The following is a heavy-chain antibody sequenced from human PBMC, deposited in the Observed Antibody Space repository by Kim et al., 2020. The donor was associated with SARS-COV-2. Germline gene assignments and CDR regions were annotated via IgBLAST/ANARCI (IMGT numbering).Heavy chain of an antibody. J-gene: IGHJ5*02. CDR3: ARDPRETQAKYGFWSGYYNWFDP. V-gene: IGHV1-2*06. D-gene: IGHD3-3*01. Sequence: ASVKVSCKASGYTFTGYYMHWVRQAPGQGLEWMGRINPNSGGTNYAQKFQGRVTMTRDTSISTAYMELSRLRSDETAVYYFARDPRETQAKYGFWSGYYNWFDPWGQGTLVTVSS. CDR1: GYTFTGYY. CDR2: INPNSGGT.